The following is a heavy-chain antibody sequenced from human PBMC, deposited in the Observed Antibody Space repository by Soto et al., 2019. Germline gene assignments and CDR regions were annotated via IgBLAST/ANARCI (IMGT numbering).Heavy chain of an antibody. CDR2: IYYSGST. J-gene: IGHJ4*02. Sequence: SETLSLTCTVSGGSISSGGYYWSWIRQHPGKGLEWIGYIYYSGSTYYNPSLKSRVTISVDTSKNQFSLKLSSVTAADTAVYYCARTRPPGGYGIDYWGQGTLVTVSS. D-gene: IGHD5-12*01. CDR3: ARTRPPGGYGIDY. V-gene: IGHV4-31*03. CDR1: GGSISSGGYY.